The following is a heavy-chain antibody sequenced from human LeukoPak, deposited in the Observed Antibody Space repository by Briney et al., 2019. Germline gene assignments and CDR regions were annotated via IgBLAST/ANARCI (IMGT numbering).Heavy chain of an antibody. J-gene: IGHJ4*02. CDR2: IWYDGSNK. CDR1: GFTFSSYG. D-gene: IGHD3-22*01. CDR3: AKDGVLSYYYDSSGYSDY. V-gene: IGHV3-33*06. Sequence: GVLRLSFAASGFTFSSYGMHWVRPAPGKGLAWVAVIWYDGSNKYYADSVKGRFTISRDNSKNTLYLQMNSLRAEDTAVYYCAKDGVLSYYYDSSGYSDYWGQGTLVTVSS.